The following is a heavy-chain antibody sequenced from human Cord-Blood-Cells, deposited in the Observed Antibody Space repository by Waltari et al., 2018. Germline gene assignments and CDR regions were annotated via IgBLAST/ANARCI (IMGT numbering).Heavy chain of an antibody. V-gene: IGHV3-72*01. J-gene: IGHJ4*02. CDR2: TRNKANSYTT. CDR3: ARSYYDSSGYYYYFDY. D-gene: IGHD3-22*01. CDR1: GFTFSDHY. Sequence: EVQLVESGGGLVQPGGSLRLSCADSGFTFSDHYMDWVRQAPGKGLEWVGRTRNKANSYTTEYAASVKGRFTISRDDSKNSLYLQMNSLKTEDTAVYYCARSYYDSSGYYYYFDYWGQGTLVTVSS.